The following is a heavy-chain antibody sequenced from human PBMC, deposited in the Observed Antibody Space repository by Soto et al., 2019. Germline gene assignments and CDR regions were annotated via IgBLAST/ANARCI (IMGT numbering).Heavy chain of an antibody. Sequence: LRLSCAASGFTVSRNFMSWVRQAPGKGLEWVSIIYSDGSTYYADSVKGRFTISRDNSRNTLYLQMSSLRADDTAVYYCASRRNPYGAYDYWGQGTLVTVSS. J-gene: IGHJ4*02. CDR3: ASRRNPYGAYDY. CDR1: GFTVSRNF. CDR2: IYSDGST. D-gene: IGHD4-17*01. V-gene: IGHV3-66*01.